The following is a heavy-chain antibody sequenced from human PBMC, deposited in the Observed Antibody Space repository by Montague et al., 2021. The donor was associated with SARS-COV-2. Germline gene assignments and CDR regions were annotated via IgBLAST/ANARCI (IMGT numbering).Heavy chain of an antibody. Sequence: SETLSLTCTVSGGSISSSNYYWGWICQPPGKGLEWIGSIYYSGTTYYNPSLKSRVTISVDTSKNQFSLKLNSVTAADTAVYYCARGILSMNMAVVVLLGGIYYFDSWGQGTLVAVSS. J-gene: IGHJ4*02. CDR3: ARGILSMNMAVVVLLGGIYYFDS. CDR2: IYYSGTT. V-gene: IGHV4-39*01. D-gene: IGHD3-22*01. CDR1: GGSISSSNYY.